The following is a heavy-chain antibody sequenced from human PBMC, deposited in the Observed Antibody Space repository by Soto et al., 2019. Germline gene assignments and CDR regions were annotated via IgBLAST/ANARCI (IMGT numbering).Heavy chain of an antibody. J-gene: IGHJ3*02. CDR3: ARSTTALAFDI. CDR2: IYYSGGP. Sequence: LALTCTVSGDSISSSGYFWGWIRQHPGKGLEYIGYIYYSGGPYYNPSLKSRVTISVDASNIQFSLKLSSVTAADTAIYYCARSTTALAFDIWGQGTMVTVSS. CDR1: GDSISSSGYF. V-gene: IGHV4-31*03.